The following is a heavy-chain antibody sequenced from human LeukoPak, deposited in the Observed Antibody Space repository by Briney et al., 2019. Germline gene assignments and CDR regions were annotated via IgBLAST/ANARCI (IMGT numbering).Heavy chain of an antibody. CDR3: ARVGKYCGGDCYSVKY. Sequence: PSETLSLTCTVSGGSISSGDYYWSWIRQPPGKGLEWSGYIYYSGSTYYNPSLKSRVTISVDTSKNQFSLKLSSVTAADTAVYCCARVGKYCGGDCYSVKYRGQGILVTVSS. CDR2: IYYSGST. CDR1: GGSISSGDYY. D-gene: IGHD2-21*01. J-gene: IGHJ4*02. V-gene: IGHV4-30-4*08.